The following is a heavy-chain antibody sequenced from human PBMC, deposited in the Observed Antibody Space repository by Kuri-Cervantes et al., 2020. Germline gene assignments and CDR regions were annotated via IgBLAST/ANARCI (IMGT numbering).Heavy chain of an antibody. V-gene: IGHV3-23*01. D-gene: IGHD2-15*01. CDR3: ARDPLGYCTGGSCTLHGMDV. Sequence: GGSLRLSCAASGFTFSSYAMSWVRQAPGKGLEWVSAISGSGGSTYYADSVKGRFTISRDNSKNTLYLQMNSLRAEDTAVYYCARDPLGYCTGGSCTLHGMDVWGQGTRVTVSS. J-gene: IGHJ6*02. CDR1: GFTFSSYA. CDR2: ISGSGGST.